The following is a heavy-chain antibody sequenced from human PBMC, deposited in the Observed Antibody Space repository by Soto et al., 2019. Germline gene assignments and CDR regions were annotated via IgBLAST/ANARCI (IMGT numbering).Heavy chain of an antibody. CDR2: ISAYNGNT. D-gene: IGHD3-22*01. V-gene: IGHV1-18*01. CDR3: ARATYYYDSSGYYFHYFDY. J-gene: IGHJ4*02. Sequence: AASVKVSCKASGYTFTSYGISWVRQAPGQGLEWMGWISAYNGNTNYAQKLQGRVTMTTDTSTSTAYMELRSLRSDDTAVYYCARATYYYDSSGYYFHYFDYWGQRTLVTVSS. CDR1: GYTFTSYG.